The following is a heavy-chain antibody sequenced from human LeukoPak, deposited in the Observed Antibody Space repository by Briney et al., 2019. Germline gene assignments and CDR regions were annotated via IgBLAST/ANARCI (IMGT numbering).Heavy chain of an antibody. V-gene: IGHV1-69*04. J-gene: IGHJ4*02. Sequence: SVKVSCKASGGTFSSYTISWVRQAPGQGLEWMGRIIPIIGIANYAQKFQGRVTITADKSTSTAYMELSSLRSEDTAVYYCARDQDYYDSSGYPYYFDYWGQGTLVTVSS. CDR3: ARDQDYYDSSGYPYYFDY. CDR2: IIPIIGIA. CDR1: GGTFSSYT. D-gene: IGHD3-22*01.